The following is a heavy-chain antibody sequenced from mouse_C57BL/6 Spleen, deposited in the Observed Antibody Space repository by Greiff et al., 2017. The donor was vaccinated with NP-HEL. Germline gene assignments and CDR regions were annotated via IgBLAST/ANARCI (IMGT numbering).Heavy chain of an antibody. D-gene: IGHD1-1*01. CDR2: IYPGSGST. CDR1: GYTFTSYW. CDR3: AVFLYGSTLGGFAY. V-gene: IGHV1-55*01. J-gene: IGHJ3*01. Sequence: QVQLQQPGAELVKPGASVKMSCKASGYTFTSYWITWVKQRPGQGLEWIGDIYPGSGSTNYNEKFKSKATLTVDTSSSTAYMQLSSLTSEDSAVYYCAVFLYGSTLGGFAYWGQGTLVTVSA.